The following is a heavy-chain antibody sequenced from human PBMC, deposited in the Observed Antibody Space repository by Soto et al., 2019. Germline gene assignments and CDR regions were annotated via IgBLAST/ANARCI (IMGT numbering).Heavy chain of an antibody. D-gene: IGHD3-3*01. J-gene: IGHJ3*02. CDR2: MNPNSGNT. CDR3: ASPARNYDFWSGYSFNI. CDR1: GYTFTSYD. Sequence: ASVKVSCKASGYTFTSYDINWVRQATGQGLEWMGWMNPNSGNTGYAQKFQGRVTMTRNTSISTAYMELSSLRSEDTAVYYCASPARNYDFWSGYSFNIWGQGTMVTVSS. V-gene: IGHV1-8*01.